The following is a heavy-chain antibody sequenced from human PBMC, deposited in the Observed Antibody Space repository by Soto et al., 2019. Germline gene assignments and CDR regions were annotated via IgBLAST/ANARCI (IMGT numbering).Heavy chain of an antibody. V-gene: IGHV1-58*01. D-gene: IGHD3-10*01. CDR2: IVVGSGNT. J-gene: IGHJ4*02. CDR3: AADGMVRGVIITSNY. Sequence: SVKVSCKASGFTFTSSAVQWVRQARGQRLEWIGWIVVGSGNTNYAQKFQERVTITRDMSTSTAYMELSSLRSEDTAVYYCAADGMVRGVIITSNYWGQGTLVTVSS. CDR1: GFTFTSSA.